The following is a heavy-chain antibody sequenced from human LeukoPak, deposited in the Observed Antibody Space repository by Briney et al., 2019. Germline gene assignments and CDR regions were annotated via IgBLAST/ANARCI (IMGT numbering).Heavy chain of an antibody. J-gene: IGHJ4*02. D-gene: IGHD3-10*01. Sequence: PSETLSLTCTVSGYSISSGYYWGWIRQPPGKGLEWIGSIYHSGSTYDNPSLKSRVTISVDTSKNQFSLKLSSVTAADTAVYYCARDQGGDWGQGTLVTVSS. V-gene: IGHV4-38-2*02. CDR1: GYSISSGYY. CDR3: ARDQGGD. CDR2: IYHSGST.